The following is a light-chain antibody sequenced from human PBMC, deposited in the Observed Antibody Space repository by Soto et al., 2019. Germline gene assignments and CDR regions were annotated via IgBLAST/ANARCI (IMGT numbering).Light chain of an antibody. Sequence: DIQMTQSPSTLSRSVGDRVTITCRASQSISSWLAWYQQKPGKAPKLLIYDASSLESGVPSRFSGSGSGTEFTLTISSLQPDDFTTYYCQQYNRYWTFGQGTKVEIK. CDR3: QQYNRYWT. J-gene: IGKJ1*01. CDR2: DAS. V-gene: IGKV1-5*01. CDR1: QSISSW.